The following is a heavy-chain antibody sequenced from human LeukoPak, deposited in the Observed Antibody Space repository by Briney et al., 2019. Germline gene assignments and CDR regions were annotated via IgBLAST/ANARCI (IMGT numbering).Heavy chain of an antibody. Sequence: PGGSLRLSCAASRFTFSSYVMSWVRQAPGKGLEWVSAISGSGGSTYYADSVKGRFTISRDNSQNTLYLQMNSLRAEDTAVYYCAKGALNRYGSGSSYYYYYMDVWGKGTTVTISS. CDR2: ISGSGGST. D-gene: IGHD3-10*01. CDR3: AKGALNRYGSGSSYYYYYMDV. V-gene: IGHV3-23*01. J-gene: IGHJ6*03. CDR1: RFTFSSYV.